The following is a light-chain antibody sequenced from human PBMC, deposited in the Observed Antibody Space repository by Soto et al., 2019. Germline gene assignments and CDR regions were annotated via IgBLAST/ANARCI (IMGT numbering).Light chain of an antibody. CDR2: AAS. J-gene: IGKJ1*01. Sequence: DIKMTQFPSSLSASLGERVTITCRASQGIRNDLAWYQQKPGKAPKRLIYAASSLQSGVPARFSGSGSGTEFTLAISSLQPEDFAAFYCLQHSTYPLTFGQGTKVEIK. CDR3: LQHSTYPLT. V-gene: IGKV1-17*01. CDR1: QGIRND.